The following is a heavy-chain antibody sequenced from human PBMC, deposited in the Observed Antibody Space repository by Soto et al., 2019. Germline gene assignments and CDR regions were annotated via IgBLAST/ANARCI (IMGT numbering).Heavy chain of an antibody. CDR1: GFTVRSKY. D-gene: IGHD2-21*01. J-gene: IGHJ6*02. CDR2: LYSGGDT. Sequence: EVQLVASGGGLVQPGEALRPSLADTGFTVRSKYISWVRQAPGKGLEWVSILYSGGDTYYTDSVKCRVTISRHNSENQLYLNMNSLRPEDTAMYFCATSPIPGHDHSMDVWGQGTTVTVSS. CDR3: ATSPIPGHDHSMDV. V-gene: IGHV3-53*04.